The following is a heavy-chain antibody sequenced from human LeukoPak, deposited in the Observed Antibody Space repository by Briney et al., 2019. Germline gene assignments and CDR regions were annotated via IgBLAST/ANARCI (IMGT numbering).Heavy chain of an antibody. CDR3: AGDKMVRVVVAATLDGFDP. CDR2: INPNSGGT. Sequence: ASVKVSCKASGYTFTGYYMHWVRQAPGQGLEWMGWINPNSGGTNYAQKFQGRVTMTRDTSISTAYMELSRLRSDDTAVYYCAGDKMVRVVVAATLDGFDPWGQGTLVTVSS. D-gene: IGHD2-15*01. CDR1: GYTFTGYY. J-gene: IGHJ5*02. V-gene: IGHV1-2*02.